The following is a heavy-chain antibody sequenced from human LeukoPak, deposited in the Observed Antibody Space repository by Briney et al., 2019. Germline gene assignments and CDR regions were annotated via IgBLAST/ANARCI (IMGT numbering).Heavy chain of an antibody. CDR3: AKDSSGSGSYDYFDY. V-gene: IGHV3-30*04. CDR1: GFSFNNFA. D-gene: IGHD3-10*01. CDR2: ISYDGSSK. J-gene: IGHJ4*02. Sequence: GGSLRLTCAASGFSFNNFAMHWVRQAPGKGLEWVAHISYDGSSKYNEDSVKGRFTISRDDSKNTLYLQMNSLRAEDTAVYYCAKDSSGSGSYDYFDYWGQGTLVTVSS.